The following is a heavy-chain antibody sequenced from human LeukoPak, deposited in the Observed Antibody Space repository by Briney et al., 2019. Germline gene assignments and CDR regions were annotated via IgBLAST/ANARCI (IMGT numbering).Heavy chain of an antibody. CDR3: AKDSSRGYSSRRGGFDY. CDR2: ISGSGGST. D-gene: IGHD6-13*01. V-gene: IGHV3-23*01. CDR1: GFTFSSYA. J-gene: IGHJ4*02. Sequence: GGSLRLSCAASGFTFSSYAMSWVRQAPGKGLEWVSAISGSGGSTYYADSVKGRFTISRDNSKNTLYLQMNSLRAEDTAVYYCAKDSSRGYSSRRGGFDYWGQGTLVTVSS.